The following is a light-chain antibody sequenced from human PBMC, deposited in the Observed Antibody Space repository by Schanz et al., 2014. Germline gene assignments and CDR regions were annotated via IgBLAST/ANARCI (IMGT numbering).Light chain of an antibody. J-gene: IGLJ2*01. Sequence: QSALTQPPFASGSPGQSITISCTGTSSDVGGYNYVSWYQQHPGKAPKLMIFGVSKRPSGVPDRFSGSKSGNTASLTVSGLQAEDEADYYCSSYAGSNFVVFGGGTKVTVL. CDR3: SSYAGSNFVV. CDR2: GVS. V-gene: IGLV2-8*01. CDR1: SSDVGGYNY.